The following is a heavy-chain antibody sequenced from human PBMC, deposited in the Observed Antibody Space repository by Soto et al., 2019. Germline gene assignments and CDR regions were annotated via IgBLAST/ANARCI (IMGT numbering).Heavy chain of an antibody. J-gene: IGHJ4*02. D-gene: IGHD3-10*01. V-gene: IGHV3-23*01. CDR3: AKGRSSAPDYFFDY. Sequence: PGGSLRLSCAASGFTFRSYAMPWVRQTPGKGLEWVSGVSGSGTNSYFAESVKGRFTVSRDNSKNTFYLEMTGLRGDDTAVYYCAKGRSSAPDYFFDYWGQGILVTVSS. CDR2: VSGSGTNS. CDR1: GFTFRSYA.